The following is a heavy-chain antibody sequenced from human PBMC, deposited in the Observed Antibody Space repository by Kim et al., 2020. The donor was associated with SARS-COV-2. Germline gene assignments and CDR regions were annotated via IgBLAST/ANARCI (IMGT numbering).Heavy chain of an antibody. J-gene: IGHJ6*02. CDR3: ARAKMTVAGRYYYYYYGMDV. V-gene: IGHV4-4*02. CDR1: GGSISSSNW. D-gene: IGHD6-19*01. CDR2: IYHSGST. Sequence: SETLSLTCAVSGGSISSSNWWSWVRQPPGKGLEWIGEIYHSGSTNYNPPLKSRVTISVDKSKNQFSLKLSSVTAADTAVYYCARAKMTVAGRYYYYYYGMDVWGQGTTVSVSS.